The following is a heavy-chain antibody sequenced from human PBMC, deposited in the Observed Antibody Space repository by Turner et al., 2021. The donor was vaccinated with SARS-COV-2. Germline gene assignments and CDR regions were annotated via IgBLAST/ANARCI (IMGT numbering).Heavy chain of an antibody. Sequence: EVQLVESGGGLVQPGGSLRLSCAASGFTFSNYWMHWVRQAPGKGLVWVSRSNSDGSSTRYADSVKGRFTISRDNAKNTLYLKMNSLRAEDTAVYYCASGGSWIYVMDVWGQGTTVTVSS. J-gene: IGHJ6*02. V-gene: IGHV3-74*01. D-gene: IGHD2-15*01. CDR3: ASGGSWIYVMDV. CDR2: SNSDGSST. CDR1: GFTFSNYW.